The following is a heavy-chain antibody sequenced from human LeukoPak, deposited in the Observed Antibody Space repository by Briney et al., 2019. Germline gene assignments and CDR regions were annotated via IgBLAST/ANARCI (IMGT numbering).Heavy chain of an antibody. CDR2: ISSSGAST. CDR3: AKDREIQLWSGPDAFDI. V-gene: IGHV3-23*01. CDR1: GFTVSSNY. D-gene: IGHD5-18*01. J-gene: IGHJ3*02. Sequence: HTGGSLRLSCAASGFTVSSNYMSWVRQAPGKGLEWVSAISSSGASTYYADSVKGRFTISRDNFKNTLYLRMNSLRAEDTAVYYCAKDREIQLWSGPDAFDIWGQGTVVTVSS.